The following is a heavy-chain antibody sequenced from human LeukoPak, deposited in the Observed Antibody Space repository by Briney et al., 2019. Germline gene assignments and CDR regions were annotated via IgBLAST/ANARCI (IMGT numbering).Heavy chain of an antibody. V-gene: IGHV3-7*01. CDR3: ARDSSGRD. J-gene: IGHJ4*02. D-gene: IGHD3-22*01. Sequence: PGGSLRLSCAASGFTLSSSWMSWVRQAPGKGLEWVANIKQDGSEKHYVDSVKGRFSISRDNAKNSLYLQMNSLRAEDTAVYYCARDSSGRDWGQGTLVTVSS. CDR1: GFTLSSSW. CDR2: IKQDGSEK.